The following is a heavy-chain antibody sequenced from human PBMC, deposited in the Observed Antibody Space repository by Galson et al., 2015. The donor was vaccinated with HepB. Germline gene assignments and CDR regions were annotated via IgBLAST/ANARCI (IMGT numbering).Heavy chain of an antibody. Sequence: SLRLSCAASGFTFSDYYMSWIRQAPGKGLEWVSYISSSSSYTNYADSVKGRFTISRDNAKNSLYLQMNSLRAEDTAVYYCARAIAVAGYWYFDLWGRGTLVTVSS. CDR1: GFTFSDYY. D-gene: IGHD6-19*01. CDR3: ARAIAVAGYWYFDL. V-gene: IGHV3-11*06. J-gene: IGHJ2*01. CDR2: ISSSSSYT.